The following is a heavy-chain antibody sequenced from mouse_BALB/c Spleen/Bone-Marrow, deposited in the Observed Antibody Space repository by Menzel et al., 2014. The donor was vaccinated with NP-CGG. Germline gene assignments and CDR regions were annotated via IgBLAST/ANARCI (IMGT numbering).Heavy chain of an antibody. Sequence: VQLQQSGAELVKPGASVKLSCTASGFNIKDTYMHWVKQRPEQGLEWIGRIDPANGNTKYDPKFQGKATITADTSSNPAYLQLSSLTSEDTAVYYCASYYYGSSGFAYWGQGTLVTVSA. CDR2: IDPANGNT. CDR3: ASYYYGSSGFAY. CDR1: GFNIKDTY. J-gene: IGHJ3*01. V-gene: IGHV14-3*02. D-gene: IGHD1-1*01.